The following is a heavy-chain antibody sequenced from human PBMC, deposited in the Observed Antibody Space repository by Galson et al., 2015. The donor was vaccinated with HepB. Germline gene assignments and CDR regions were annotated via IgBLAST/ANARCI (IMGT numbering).Heavy chain of an antibody. J-gene: IGHJ6*02. V-gene: IGHV4-30-4*01. CDR1: GGSISSGDYY. CDR2: IYYSGST. CDR3: ARDGSPTYSNYGEPYHYGMDV. D-gene: IGHD4-11*01. Sequence: TLSLTCTVSGGSISSGDYYWSWIRQPPGKGLEWTGYIYYSGSTYYNPSLKSRVTISVDTSKNQFSLKLSSVTAADTAVYYCARDGSPTYSNYGEPYHYGMDVWGQGTTVTVSS.